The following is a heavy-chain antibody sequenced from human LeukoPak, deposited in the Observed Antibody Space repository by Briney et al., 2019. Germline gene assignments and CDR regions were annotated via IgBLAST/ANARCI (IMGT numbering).Heavy chain of an antibody. J-gene: IGHJ3*02. CDR1: GYTFTRYY. V-gene: IGHV1-2*06. Sequence: SVKVSCKASGYTFTRYYMHGVRQAPGQGLEWMGRINPYSGGKNYAQKFQGRVTITRDTSISTAYMELSRLRADDTAVYYCASWGEVIGAFDIWGQGTMVTVSS. CDR2: INPYSGGK. D-gene: IGHD3-16*01. CDR3: ASWGEVIGAFDI.